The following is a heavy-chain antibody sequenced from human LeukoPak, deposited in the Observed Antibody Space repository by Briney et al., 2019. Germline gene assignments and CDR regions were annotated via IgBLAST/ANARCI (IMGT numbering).Heavy chain of an antibody. CDR2: ISGSSSYI. V-gene: IGHV3-21*01. D-gene: IGHD3-16*02. CDR3: ARVSAGVIGMKDVFDI. J-gene: IGHJ3*02. Sequence: GGSLRLSCAASGFTFSSYEMNWVRQAPGKGLEWVSSISGSSSYIYYADSVKGRFTISRHNAKNSLYLQMNSLRAEDTAVYYCARVSAGVIGMKDVFDIWGQGTMVTVSS. CDR1: GFTFSSYE.